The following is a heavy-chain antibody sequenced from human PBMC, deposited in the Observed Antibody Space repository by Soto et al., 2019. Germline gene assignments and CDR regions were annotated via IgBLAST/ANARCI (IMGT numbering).Heavy chain of an antibody. CDR1: GFSITNTW. CDR2: ISGSGGST. D-gene: IGHD3-22*01. V-gene: IGHV3-23*01. J-gene: IGHJ4*02. CDR3: AAVDYYDSSGNTPGY. Sequence: GESLKISCAASGFSITNTWMHWVRQAPGKGLEWVSAISGSGGSTYYADSVKGRFTISRDNSKNTLYLQMNSLRAEDTAVYYCAAVDYYDSSGNTPGYWGQGTLVTVSS.